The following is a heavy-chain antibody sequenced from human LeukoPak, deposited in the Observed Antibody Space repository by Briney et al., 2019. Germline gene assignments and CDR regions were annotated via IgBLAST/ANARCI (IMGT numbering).Heavy chain of an antibody. Sequence: PGGSLRLSCAASGSTFSSYAISWVRQAPGQGLEWMGRIIPILGIANYAQKFQGRVTITADKSTSTAYMELSSLRSEDTAVYYCARDSETYYYDSGGVFDYWGQGTLVTVSS. D-gene: IGHD3-22*01. CDR2: IIPILGIA. CDR1: GSTFSSYA. J-gene: IGHJ4*02. CDR3: ARDSETYYYDSGGVFDY. V-gene: IGHV1-69*04.